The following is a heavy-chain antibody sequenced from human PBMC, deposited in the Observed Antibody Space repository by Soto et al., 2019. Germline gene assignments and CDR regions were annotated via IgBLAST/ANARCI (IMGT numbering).Heavy chain of an antibody. CDR1: GYTFTSYG. V-gene: IGHV1-18*01. J-gene: IGHJ4*02. CDR2: IGAYNGNT. CDR3: ARDSPLLRFLEWLSNFDY. D-gene: IGHD3-3*01. Sequence: GASVKVSCKASGYTFTSYGISWVRQAPGQGLEWMGWIGAYNGNTNYAQKLQGRVTMTTDTSTSTAYMELRSLRSDDTAVYYCARDSPLLRFLEWLSNFDYWAQGTLVTVSS.